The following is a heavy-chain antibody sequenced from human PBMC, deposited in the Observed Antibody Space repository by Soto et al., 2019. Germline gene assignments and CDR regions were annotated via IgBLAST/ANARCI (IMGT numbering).Heavy chain of an antibody. D-gene: IGHD2-2*01. V-gene: IGHV4-61*01. CDR1: GVSVNTGSFY. CDR3: ARADAINWVEH. Sequence: SETRSLTCTVSGVSVNTGSFYWSWIRQPPGKGLEWIGYSSYSGSTNYNPSLKSRVTISVDTSKHQFSLKLTSVTAADTAVYYCARADAINWVEHRGQGTLVTVSS. J-gene: IGHJ5*01. CDR2: SSYSGST.